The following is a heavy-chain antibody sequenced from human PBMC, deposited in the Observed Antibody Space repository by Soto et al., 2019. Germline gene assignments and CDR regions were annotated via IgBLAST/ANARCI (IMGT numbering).Heavy chain of an antibody. CDR1: GFTFSGYS. J-gene: IGHJ4*02. D-gene: IGHD3-22*01. CDR2: ITNSSSYI. V-gene: IGHV3-21*01. Sequence: EVQLVESGGGLVKPGGSLRLSCAASGFTFSGYSMNWVRQAPGKGLEWVSSITNSSSYIYYADSVKGRFTISRDNAKNSLYLQMNSLRAEDTAVYYCARETYYYDSSGYYHHYFDYWGQGTLVTVSS. CDR3: ARETYYYDSSGYYHHYFDY.